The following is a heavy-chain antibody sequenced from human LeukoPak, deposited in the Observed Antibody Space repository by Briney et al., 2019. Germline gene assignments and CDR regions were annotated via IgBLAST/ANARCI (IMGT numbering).Heavy chain of an antibody. CDR2: INHSGST. CDR3: ARAHGSYYGY. Sequence: PSETRSLTCAVYGGSFSGYYWSWIRQPPGKGLEWIGEINHSGSTNYNPSLKSRVTMSVDTSKNQFSLKLSSVTAADTAVYYCARAHGSYYGYWGQGTLVTVSS. V-gene: IGHV4-34*01. D-gene: IGHD1-26*01. CDR1: GGSFSGYY. J-gene: IGHJ4*02.